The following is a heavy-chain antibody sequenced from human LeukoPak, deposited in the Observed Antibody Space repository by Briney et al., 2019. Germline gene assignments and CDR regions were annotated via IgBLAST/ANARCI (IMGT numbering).Heavy chain of an antibody. CDR2: I. V-gene: IGHV3-21*01. Sequence: GGSLRLSCAASGFTFSSYAMNWVRQAPGKGLEWVSSIYYADSVKGRFTISRDNAKNSLYLQMNSLRAEDTAVYYCARAGYSSSWLFDYWGQGTLVTVSS. CDR3: ARAGYSSSWLFDY. D-gene: IGHD6-13*01. J-gene: IGHJ4*02. CDR1: GFTFSSYA.